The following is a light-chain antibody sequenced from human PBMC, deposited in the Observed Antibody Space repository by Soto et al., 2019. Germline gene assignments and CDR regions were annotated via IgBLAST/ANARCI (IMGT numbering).Light chain of an antibody. CDR1: SSDVGGYIL. Sequence: QSVLTQPASVSGSPGQSITISCTGTSSDVGGYILVSWYQQEPGKAPKLMIYEGSKRPSGVSNRFSGSKSGNTASLTISGLQAEDEAHYYCGSYVGGDTYLIFGGGTQLTVL. CDR3: GSYVGGDTYLI. V-gene: IGLV2-23*01. CDR2: EGS. J-gene: IGLJ2*01.